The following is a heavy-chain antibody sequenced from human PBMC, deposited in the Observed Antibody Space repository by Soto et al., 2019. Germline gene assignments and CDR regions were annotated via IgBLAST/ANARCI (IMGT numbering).Heavy chain of an antibody. CDR1: GGSINSGGYY. J-gene: IGHJ3*02. CDR3: ATVPTYYYDRSGYANAFDM. Sequence: SETLSLTCTFSGGSINSGGYYWSWIRQPPGKGLEWIAYIYYSGSTYHNPSLKSRINISVDTSKNQFSLKLSSVTAADTAVYYCATVPTYYYDRSGYANAFDMWGQGTMVTVSS. CDR2: IYYSGST. D-gene: IGHD3-22*01. V-gene: IGHV4-30-4*01.